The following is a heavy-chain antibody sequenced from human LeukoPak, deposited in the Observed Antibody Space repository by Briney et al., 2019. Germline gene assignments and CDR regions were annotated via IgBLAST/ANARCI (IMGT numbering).Heavy chain of an antibody. Sequence: SVKVSCKASGGTFSSYAISWVRQAPGQGLEWMGGITPIFGTANYAQKFRGRVTITADESTSTAYMELSSLRSEDTAVYYCAREYPNLHGVDYWGQGTLVTVSS. D-gene: IGHD1-14*01. J-gene: IGHJ4*02. CDR2: ITPIFGTA. CDR1: GGTFSSYA. V-gene: IGHV1-69*01. CDR3: AREYPNLHGVDY.